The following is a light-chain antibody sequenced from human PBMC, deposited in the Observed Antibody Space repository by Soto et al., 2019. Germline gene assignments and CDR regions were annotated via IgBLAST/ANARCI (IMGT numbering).Light chain of an antibody. CDR2: AAS. CDR1: QGISSY. J-gene: IGKJ4*01. CDR3: QQLNSYPLT. V-gene: IGKV1-9*01. Sequence: DIQLTQSPSFLSASVGDRVSITCRASQGISSYLAWYQQKPGKAPKLLIYAASTLQSGVPSRFSGSGSGTEFTLTISCLQHEDFATYYCQQLNSYPLTFGGGTKVEIK.